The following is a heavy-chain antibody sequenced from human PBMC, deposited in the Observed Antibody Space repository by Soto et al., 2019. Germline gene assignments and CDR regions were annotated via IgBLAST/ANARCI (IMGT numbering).Heavy chain of an antibody. J-gene: IGHJ6*03. CDR2: MNLNSGNT. D-gene: IGHD6-19*01. CDR3: ARDREAKQWLGPSYYYYYYMDV. CDR1: GYTFTSYD. V-gene: IGHV1-8*01. Sequence: QVQLVQSGAEVKKPGASVKVSCKASGYTFTSYDINWVRQATGQGLEWMGWMNLNSGNTGYAQKFQGRVTMTRNTAISTAYMELSSLRSEDTAVYYCARDREAKQWLGPSYYYYYYMDVWGKGTTVTVSS.